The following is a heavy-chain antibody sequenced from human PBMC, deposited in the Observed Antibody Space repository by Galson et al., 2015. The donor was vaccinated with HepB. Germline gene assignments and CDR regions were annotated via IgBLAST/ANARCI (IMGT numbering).Heavy chain of an antibody. V-gene: IGHV3-7*03. CDR3: NAGTYYSDMDV. Sequence: SLRLSCAASGFTFSSSWMTWVRLTPGRGLGWVANIKPDGSVKNHVASVKGRFTISRDNSKNTLFLQMNSLRAEDTAVYYCNAGTYYSDMDVWGQGTTVAVSS. CDR1: GFTFSSSW. J-gene: IGHJ6*02. CDR2: IKPDGSVK. D-gene: IGHD1-26*01.